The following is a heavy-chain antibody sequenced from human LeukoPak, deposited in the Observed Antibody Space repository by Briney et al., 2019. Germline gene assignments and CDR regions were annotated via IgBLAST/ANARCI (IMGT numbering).Heavy chain of an antibody. J-gene: IGHJ6*02. V-gene: IGHV4-39*02. Sequence: SETLSLTCTVSGGSISTDGSYWAWLRQPPGKGLEWIGSIYIDGITHYNSSLQSRVTLSIDTSKNHFSLRLTSVTAADTAVFYCARLFTRAWEYRYGMDVWGQGTAVTVSS. D-gene: IGHD1-26*01. CDR1: GGSISTDGSY. CDR2: IYIDGIT. CDR3: ARLFTRAWEYRYGMDV.